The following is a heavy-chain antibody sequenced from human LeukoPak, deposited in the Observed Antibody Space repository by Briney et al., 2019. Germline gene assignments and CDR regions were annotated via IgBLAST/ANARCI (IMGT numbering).Heavy chain of an antibody. J-gene: IGHJ4*02. Sequence: PGGSLRLSCAASGFTLSSYGMHWVRQAPGKGLEWVAVIWYDGSNKYYADSVKGRFTISRDNSKNTLYLQMNSLRAEDTAVYYCARGAHDYVWGSYRTAFDYWGQGTLVTVSS. D-gene: IGHD3-16*02. CDR3: ARGAHDYVWGSYRTAFDY. V-gene: IGHV3-33*01. CDR1: GFTLSSYG. CDR2: IWYDGSNK.